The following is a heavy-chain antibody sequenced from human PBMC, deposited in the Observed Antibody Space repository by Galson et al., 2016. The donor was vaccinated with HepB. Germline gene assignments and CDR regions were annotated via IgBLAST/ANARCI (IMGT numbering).Heavy chain of an antibody. Sequence: SLRLSCAASGFTFSTYSMNWVRQAPGKGLEWVSYISSGSSTIYYADSVKGRFTISRDNAKNSLYLQMNSLRDEDTAVYYCARGWYSNSSPCFDYWGQGTLVTASS. CDR2: ISSGSSTI. CDR1: GFTFSTYS. V-gene: IGHV3-48*02. CDR3: ARGWYSNSSPCFDY. J-gene: IGHJ4*02. D-gene: IGHD6-6*01.